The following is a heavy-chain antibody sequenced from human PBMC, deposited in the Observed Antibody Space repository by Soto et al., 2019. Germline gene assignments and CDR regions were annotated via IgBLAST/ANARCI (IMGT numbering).Heavy chain of an antibody. CDR2: IYHSGST. CDR3: ARGPLQRWSGGMDV. D-gene: IGHD5-18*01. V-gene: IGHV4-30-2*01. J-gene: IGHJ6*02. Sequence: SETLSLTCAVSGGSVSSGGYSWSWIRQPPGTGLEWIGYIYHSGSTYYNPSLKSRVTISVDRSRNQFSLKLSSVTAADTAVYYCARGPLQRWSGGMDVWGLGTTVTVSS. CDR1: GGSVSSGGYS.